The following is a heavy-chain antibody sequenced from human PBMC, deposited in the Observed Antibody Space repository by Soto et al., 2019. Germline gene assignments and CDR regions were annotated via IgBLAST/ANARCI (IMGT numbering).Heavy chain of an antibody. Sequence: QVQLQESGPGLVKPSETLSLTCTVSGASVSSGSYYWSWIRQPPGKGLEWIGYIYYSGSTTYDPSLKSRVTISVDTSKNQFSLKLSSVTAADTAVYYCARDSALTTVVPPRNYYFDYWGQRTLVTVSS. V-gene: IGHV4-61*01. CDR2: IYYSGST. D-gene: IGHD4-17*01. CDR3: ARDSALTTVVPPRNYYFDY. CDR1: GASVSSGSYY. J-gene: IGHJ4*02.